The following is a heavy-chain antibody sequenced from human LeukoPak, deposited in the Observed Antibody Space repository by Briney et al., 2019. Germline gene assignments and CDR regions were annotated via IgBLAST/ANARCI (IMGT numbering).Heavy chain of an antibody. Sequence: PGGSLRLSCAASGFTFSSYGMHWVRQAPGKGLEWVAFIRYDGSNKYYADSVKGRFTISRDNSKNTLYLQMNSLRAEDTAVYYCAKSLSIRERFHYMDVWGKGTTVTVSS. V-gene: IGHV3-30*02. CDR1: GFTFSSYG. J-gene: IGHJ6*03. CDR2: IRYDGSNK. CDR3: AKSLSIRERFHYMDV. D-gene: IGHD1-1*01.